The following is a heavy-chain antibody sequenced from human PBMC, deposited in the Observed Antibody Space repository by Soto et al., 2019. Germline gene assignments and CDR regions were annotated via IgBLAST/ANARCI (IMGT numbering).Heavy chain of an antibody. Sequence: EVQLLESGGGLVQPGGALRLSCAASGFTFSSHAMSWVRQAPGKGLEWISSISAGSEGAYYADSVKGRFTISRDNSNNTLYLQMNSLRAGDRAVYYCARGLWGYLHWGQGTLVTVSS. CDR2: ISAGSEGA. V-gene: IGHV3-23*01. J-gene: IGHJ4*02. CDR3: ARGLWGYLH. D-gene: IGHD2-21*01. CDR1: GFTFSSHA.